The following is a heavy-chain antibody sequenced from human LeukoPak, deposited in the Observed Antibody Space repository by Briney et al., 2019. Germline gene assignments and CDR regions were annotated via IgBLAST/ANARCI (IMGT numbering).Heavy chain of an antibody. CDR1: GGSISNYY. J-gene: IGHJ5*01. V-gene: IGHV4-59*01. D-gene: IGHD5-18*01. CDR3: AGDSYGTDS. CDR2: IYYSGNS. Sequence: SETLSLTCTVSGGSISNYYWSWIRQPPGKGLQWIGYIYYSGNSNYNPSLKSRVTISIDTAKNQLSLKLTSVTAADTAVYYCAGDSYGTDSWGQGTLVTVSS.